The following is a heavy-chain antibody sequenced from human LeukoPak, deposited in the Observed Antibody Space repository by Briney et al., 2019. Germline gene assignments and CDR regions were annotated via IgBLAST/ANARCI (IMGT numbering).Heavy chain of an antibody. CDR1: GYSFTNHW. J-gene: IGHJ4*02. CDR2: IYPEDSDT. Sequence: GESLKISCKGSGYSFTNHWIGWVRQMPGKGLEWMGIIYPEDSDTRYSPSFRGRVTISVDKSENTAYLQWSSLKASDTAIYYCMRHVPAGDKTSWCDYWGQGILVTVSS. V-gene: IGHV5-51*01. D-gene: IGHD2-2*01. CDR3: MRHVPAGDKTSWCDY.